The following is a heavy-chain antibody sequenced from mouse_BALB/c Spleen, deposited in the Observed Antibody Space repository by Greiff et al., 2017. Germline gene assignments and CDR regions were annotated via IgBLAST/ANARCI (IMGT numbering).Heavy chain of an antibody. Sequence: VKLVESGPGLVAPSQSLSITCTVSGFSLTSYGVHWVRQPPGKGLEWLGVIWAGGSTNYNSALMSRLSISKDNSKSQVFLKMNSLQTDDTAMYYCARAPSLLRSFDYWGQGTTLTVSS. CDR3: ARAPSLLRSFDY. CDR1: GFSLTSYG. CDR2: IWAGGST. J-gene: IGHJ2*01. D-gene: IGHD1-2*01. V-gene: IGHV2-9*02.